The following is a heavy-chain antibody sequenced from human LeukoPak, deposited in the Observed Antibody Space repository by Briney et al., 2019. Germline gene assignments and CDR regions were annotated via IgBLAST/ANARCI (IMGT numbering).Heavy chain of an antibody. CDR1: GYTFTSYG. CDR2: ISAYNGDT. D-gene: IGHD3-9*01. CDR3: AGVSEPGYYDILTGFGGWYYFDY. J-gene: IGHJ4*02. Sequence: AASVKVSCKASGYTFTSYGISWVRQAPGQGLEWMGWISAYNGDTNYAQKLQGRVTMTTDTSTSTAYMELRSLRSDGTAVYYCAGVSEPGYYDILTGFGGWYYFDYWGQGTLVTVSS. V-gene: IGHV1-18*01.